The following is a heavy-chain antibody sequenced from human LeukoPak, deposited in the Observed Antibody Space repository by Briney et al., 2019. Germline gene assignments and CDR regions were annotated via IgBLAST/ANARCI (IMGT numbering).Heavy chain of an antibody. CDR1: GYSFTNSA. CDR2: IVVGSGNT. V-gene: IGHV1-58*01. Sequence: KISCKGSGYSFTNSAVQWVRQARGQRLEWIGWIVVGSGNTIYVQKFQERVTITGDMSTSTAYMELSSLRSEDTAVYYCAAAYIGGAMVTNAFDIWAKGQWSPSLQ. D-gene: IGHD5-18*01. J-gene: IGHJ3*02. CDR3: AAAYIGGAMVTNAFDI.